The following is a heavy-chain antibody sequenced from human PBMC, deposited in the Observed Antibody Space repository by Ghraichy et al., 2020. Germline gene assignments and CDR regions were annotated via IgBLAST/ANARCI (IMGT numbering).Heavy chain of an antibody. D-gene: IGHD6-19*01. CDR1: GYTFTSYA. V-gene: IGHV1-3*01. CDR2: INAGNGNT. CDR3: ARDQDSSGWPFDP. J-gene: IGHJ5*02. Sequence: ASVKVSCKASGYTFTSYAMHWVRQAPGQRLEWMGWINAGNGNTKYSQKFQGRVTITRDTSASTAYMELSSLRSEDTAVYYCARDQDSSGWPFDPWGQGTLVTVSS.